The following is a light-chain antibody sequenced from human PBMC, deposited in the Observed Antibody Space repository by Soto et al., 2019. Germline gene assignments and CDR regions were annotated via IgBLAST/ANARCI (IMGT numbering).Light chain of an antibody. V-gene: IGKV3-11*01. J-gene: IGKJ5*01. CDR2: DAS. CDR3: QQRSNWPPIT. CDR1: QSVSSY. Sequence: EIVLQPSPATLSLSPGESATLSCRASQSVSSYLAWYQQKPGQAPRLLIYDASNRATGIPARFSGSGSGTYFTLTISSLEPEDLAVYYCQQRSNWPPITVGQGTRLGIK.